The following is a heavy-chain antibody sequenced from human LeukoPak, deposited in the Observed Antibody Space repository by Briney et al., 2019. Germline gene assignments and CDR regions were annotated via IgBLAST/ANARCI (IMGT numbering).Heavy chain of an antibody. V-gene: IGHV3-66*03. CDR2: IYSCGST. Sequence: GGSLRLSCAASGFTVSSSYMSWVRQAPGKGLEWVSVIYSCGSTYYADSVKGRFTISRDNSKNTLYLQMNSLRAEDTAVYYCAREWWLRGFDYWGQGTLVTVSS. CDR1: GFTVSSSY. CDR3: AREWWLRGFDY. D-gene: IGHD5-12*01. J-gene: IGHJ4*02.